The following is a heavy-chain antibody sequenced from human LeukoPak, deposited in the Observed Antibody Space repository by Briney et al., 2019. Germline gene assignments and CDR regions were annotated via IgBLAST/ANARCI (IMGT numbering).Heavy chain of an antibody. CDR1: GGSISSYY. V-gene: IGHV4-59*08. CDR3: VRLAYVNTSFFRLLDS. J-gene: IGHJ4*02. Sequence: SETLSLTCTVSGGSISSYYWGWIRQPPGKGLEWIGYIYYSGSTNYNPSLKSRVTISVDTSKNQFSLKLSSVTAADTAVYYCVRLAYVNTSFFRLLDSWGRGTLVTVSS. D-gene: IGHD2-2*01. CDR2: IYYSGST.